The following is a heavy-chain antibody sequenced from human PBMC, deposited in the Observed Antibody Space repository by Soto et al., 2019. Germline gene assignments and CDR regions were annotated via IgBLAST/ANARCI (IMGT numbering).Heavy chain of an antibody. CDR2: IIPIFATV. V-gene: IGHV1-69*01. Sequence: QVQLVQSGSEVKKPGSSVKVSCKASGGSFSSNPISWVRQAPGQGLEWMAGIIPIFATVHYAQKFQGRVTITADESTSTAYMELTSLRSEDTAVYFCARGGLVYSSAPSYDFDYWGQGTLVTVS. CDR3: ARGGLVYSSAPSYDFDY. D-gene: IGHD5-18*01. CDR1: GGSFSSNP. J-gene: IGHJ4*02.